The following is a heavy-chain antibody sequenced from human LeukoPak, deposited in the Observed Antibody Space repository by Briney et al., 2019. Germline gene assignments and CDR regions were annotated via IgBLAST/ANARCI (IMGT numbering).Heavy chain of an antibody. J-gene: IGHJ6*02. CDR2: IYSGGST. CDR1: GFTFSSNY. Sequence: GGSLRLSCAASGFTFSSNYMSWVRQAPGKGLEWVSVIYSGGSTYYADSVKGRFTISRDNSKNTLYLQMNSLRAEDTAVYYCVRGSRPYGSGSYWYYYYYGMDVWGQGTTVTVSS. CDR3: VRGSRPYGSGSYWYYYYYGMDV. V-gene: IGHV3-53*01. D-gene: IGHD3-10*01.